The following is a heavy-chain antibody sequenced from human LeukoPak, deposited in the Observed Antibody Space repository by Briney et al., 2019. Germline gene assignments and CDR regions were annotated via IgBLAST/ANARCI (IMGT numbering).Heavy chain of an antibody. CDR1: GGSISSYY. J-gene: IGHJ5*02. CDR3: ARIVGADWFDP. Sequence: SETLSLTCTVSGGSISSYYWSWIRQPPGKGLEWIGYIYYSGSTNYNPSLKSRVTISVDTSKNRFSLKLSSVTAADTAVYYCARIVGADWFDPWGQGTLVTVSS. D-gene: IGHD1-26*01. CDR2: IYYSGST. V-gene: IGHV4-59*01.